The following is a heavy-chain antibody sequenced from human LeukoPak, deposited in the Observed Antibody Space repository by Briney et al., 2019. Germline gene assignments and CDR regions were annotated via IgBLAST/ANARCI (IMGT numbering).Heavy chain of an antibody. J-gene: IGHJ4*02. V-gene: IGHV3-48*01. CDR3: ARTQRREYFDY. CDR2: ISSSSSTI. Sequence: GGSLRLSCAASGFTFSSYSMNWVRQAPGKGLEWVSYISSSSSTIYYADSVKGRFTISRDNAKNSLYLQMNSLRAEDTAVYYCARTQRREYFDYWGQGTLVTVSS. CDR1: GFTFSSYS. D-gene: IGHD1-1*01.